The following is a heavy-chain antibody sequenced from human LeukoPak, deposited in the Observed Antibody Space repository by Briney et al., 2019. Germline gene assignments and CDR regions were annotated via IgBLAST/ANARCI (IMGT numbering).Heavy chain of an antibody. CDR1: GFTFSSYS. V-gene: IGHV3-21*01. J-gene: IGHJ2*01. Sequence: PGGSLRLSCAASGFTFSSYSMNWVRQAPGKGLEWVSSISSSSYIYYADSVKGRLTISRDNAKNSLYLQMNSLRAEDTAVYYCASTLMGGNSVWYFDLWGRGSLVTVSS. D-gene: IGHD4-23*01. CDR3: ASTLMGGNSVWYFDL. CDR2: ISSSSYI.